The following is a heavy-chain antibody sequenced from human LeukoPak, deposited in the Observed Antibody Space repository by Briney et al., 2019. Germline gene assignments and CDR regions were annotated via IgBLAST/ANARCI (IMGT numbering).Heavy chain of an antibody. CDR2: IKQDGSNK. J-gene: IGHJ3*02. CDR3: ARVKITMIVVAPTWGAFDI. D-gene: IGHD3-22*01. Sequence: GGSLRLSCAATGFTFSSYWMSWVRQAPGKGLEWVANIKQDGSNKYYADSVKGRFTISRDNSKNTLYLQMNSLRAEDTAVYYCARVKITMIVVAPTWGAFDIWGQGTMVTVSS. V-gene: IGHV3-7*01. CDR1: GFTFSSYW.